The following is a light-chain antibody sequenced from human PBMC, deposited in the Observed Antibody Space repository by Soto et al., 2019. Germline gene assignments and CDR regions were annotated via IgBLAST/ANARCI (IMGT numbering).Light chain of an antibody. J-gene: IGKJ5*01. V-gene: IGKV3-11*01. Sequence: IVVKQSPATLSLSKGERATLSCRASQSVSSYLAWYQQKPGQAPRLLIYDASNRATGIPARFSGSGSGTGFTLTISSLEPEDFAVYYCQQRSNWPPFGQGTRLEIK. CDR2: DAS. CDR3: QQRSNWPP. CDR1: QSVSSY.